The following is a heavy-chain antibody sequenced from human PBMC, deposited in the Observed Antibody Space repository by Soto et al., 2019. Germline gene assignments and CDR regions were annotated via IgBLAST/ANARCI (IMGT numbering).Heavy chain of an antibody. CDR3: ARALGYYDFWSGYSFGY. CDR1: GYTFTSYG. D-gene: IGHD3-3*01. CDR2: ISAYNGNT. V-gene: IGHV1-18*01. J-gene: IGHJ4*02. Sequence: ASVKVSCKASGYTFTSYGISWVRQAPGQGLEWMGWISAYNGNTNYAQKLQGRVTMTTDTSTSTAYMELRSLRSDDTAVYYCARALGYYDFWSGYSFGYWGQGTLVTVSS.